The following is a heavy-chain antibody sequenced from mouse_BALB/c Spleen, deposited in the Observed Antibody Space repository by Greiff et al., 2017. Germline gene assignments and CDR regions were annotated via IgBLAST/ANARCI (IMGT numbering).Heavy chain of an antibody. CDR3: ASGGNWFAY. CDR1: GYTFTSYY. Sequence: VQRVESGAELVKPGASVKLSCTASGYTFTSYYMHWVKQRPGQGLEWIGEINPSNGGTNFNEKFKSKATLTVDKSSSTAYMQLSSLTSEDSAVYCCASGGNWFAYWGQGTLVTVSA. V-gene: IGHV1S81*02. CDR2: INPSNGGT. D-gene: IGHD2-1*01. J-gene: IGHJ3*01.